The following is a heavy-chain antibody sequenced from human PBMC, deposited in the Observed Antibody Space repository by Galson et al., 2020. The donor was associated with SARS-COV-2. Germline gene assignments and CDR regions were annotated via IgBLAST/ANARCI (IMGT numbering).Heavy chain of an antibody. V-gene: IGHV4-31*03. D-gene: IGHD4-17*01. CDR1: GGSISSGGYY. CDR3: ARDDYGDYPKHGMDV. Sequence: ASETLSLTCTVSGGSISSGGYYWSWIRQHPGKGLEWIGYIYYSGSTYYNPSLKSRVTISVDTSKNQFSLKLSSVTAADTAVYYCARDDYGDYPKHGMDVWGQGTTVTVSS. CDR2: IYYSGST. J-gene: IGHJ6*02.